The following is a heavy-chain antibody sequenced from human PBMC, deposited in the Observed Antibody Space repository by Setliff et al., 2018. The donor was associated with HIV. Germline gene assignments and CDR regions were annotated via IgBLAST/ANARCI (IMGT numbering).Heavy chain of an antibody. CDR1: GGSMSNYY. J-gene: IGHJ4*02. D-gene: IGHD5-18*01. V-gene: IGHV3-49*04. CDR3: TRYSYPDY. Sequence: LSLTCSVSGGSMSNYYWSWVRQPPGKGLEWVGRIRTKANSYTTEYAASVKGRFTISRDDSKSIAYLQMHSMKTEDTAVYYCTRYSYPDYWGQGTLVTVSS. CDR2: IRTKANSYTT.